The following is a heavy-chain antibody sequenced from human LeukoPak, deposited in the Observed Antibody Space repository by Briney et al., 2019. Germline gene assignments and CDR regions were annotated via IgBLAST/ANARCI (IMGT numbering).Heavy chain of an antibody. V-gene: IGHV3-21*01. CDR1: GFTFSSYS. CDR2: ISGSSSYI. J-gene: IGHJ4*02. Sequence: GGSLRLSCAASGFTFSSYSLNWVRQAPGKGLEWVSSISGSSSYIYYADSVKGRFAISRDNAKKLMYLQMNSLRAEDTAVYYCARPRGNVEMATNPFDYWGQGTLVTVSS. D-gene: IGHD5-24*01. CDR3: ARPRGNVEMATNPFDY.